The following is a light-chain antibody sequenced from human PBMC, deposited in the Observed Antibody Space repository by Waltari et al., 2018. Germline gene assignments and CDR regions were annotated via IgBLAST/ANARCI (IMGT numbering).Light chain of an antibody. CDR3: QQYYSTPPS. V-gene: IGKV4-1*01. J-gene: IGKJ4*01. CDR1: QSILYSSNNKNY. Sequence: DIVMTQSPDSLAVSLGERDTIDCKSSQSILYSSNNKNYLAWYQRKPEQPPKLLIYWASTRESGVPDRFSGSGSGTDFTLTISSLQAEDVAVYYCQQYYSTPPSFGGGTKVEIK. CDR2: WAS.